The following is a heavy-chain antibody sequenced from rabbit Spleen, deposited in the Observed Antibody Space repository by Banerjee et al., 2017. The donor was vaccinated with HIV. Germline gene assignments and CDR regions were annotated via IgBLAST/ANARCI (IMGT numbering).Heavy chain of an antibody. Sequence: QEQLEESGGGLVKPGASLTLTCKASGFSFSSGYYMSWVRQAPGKGLEWIGCIGTGSGTTWFANWAKGRFTISKTSSTTVTLQMTSLTAADTATYFCVRGASGSGYYSLWGPGTLVTVS. D-gene: IGHD1-1*01. CDR1: GFSFSSGYY. CDR2: IGTGSGTT. CDR3: VRGASGSGYYSL. J-gene: IGHJ4*01. V-gene: IGHV1S45*01.